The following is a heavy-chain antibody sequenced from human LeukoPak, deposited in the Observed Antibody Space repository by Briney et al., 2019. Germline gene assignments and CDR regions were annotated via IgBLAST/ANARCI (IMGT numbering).Heavy chain of an antibody. Sequence: GGSLRLSCAASGFTFSSYSMNWVRQAPGKGLEWVSSISSSSSYIYYADSVKGRFTISRDNAKNSLYLQMNSLRAEDTAVYYCTSCCSGGSCYLSGRGRCDYWGQGTLVTVSS. CDR2: ISSSSSYI. CDR3: TSCCSGGSCYLSGRGRCDY. CDR1: GFTFSSYS. J-gene: IGHJ4*02. V-gene: IGHV3-21*01. D-gene: IGHD2-15*01.